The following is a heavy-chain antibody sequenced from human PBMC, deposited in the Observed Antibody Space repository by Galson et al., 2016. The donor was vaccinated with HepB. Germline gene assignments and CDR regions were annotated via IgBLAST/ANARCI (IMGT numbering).Heavy chain of an antibody. Sequence: SLRLSCAVSGVPVSSRNINWVRQAPGKGLEWVSIFNSDGSTDYRDSVEGRFSFSRDDSKHTVYLQMNSLRAEDTAVYYCATDGLGPFDLWGQGTLVTVSS. CDR3: ATDGLGPFDL. V-gene: IGHV3-53*01. CDR1: GVPVSSRN. J-gene: IGHJ4*02. CDR2: FNSDGST.